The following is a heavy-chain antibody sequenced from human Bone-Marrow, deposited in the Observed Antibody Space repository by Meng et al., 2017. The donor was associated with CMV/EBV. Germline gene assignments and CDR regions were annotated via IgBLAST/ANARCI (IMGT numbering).Heavy chain of an antibody. Sequence: GGSLRLSCAAFGFTFDNYGIHWVRQTPGKGLEWVAFIRHDGSNKYYADSVKGRFTISRDNPKNTLYVQMNSLRVDDTAVYYCAKDLYDFWNGYFIGFDCWGQGTLVTVSS. J-gene: IGHJ4*02. V-gene: IGHV3-30*02. CDR1: GFTFDNYG. CDR3: AKDLYDFWNGYFIGFDC. D-gene: IGHD3-3*01. CDR2: IRHDGSNK.